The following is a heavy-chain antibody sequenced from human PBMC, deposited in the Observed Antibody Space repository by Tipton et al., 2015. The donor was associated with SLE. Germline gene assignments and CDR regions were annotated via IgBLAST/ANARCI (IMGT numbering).Heavy chain of an antibody. CDR3: GRGGSLLNWNYGGHFDL. D-gene: IGHD1-7*01. J-gene: IGHJ2*01. CDR2: IYTGGST. V-gene: IGHV4-61*02. CDR1: GASISSGTYF. Sequence: TLSLTCTVSGASISSGTYFWSWIRQSAGKGLEWIGRIYTGGSTKYNPSLKSRVTISVDTSKNQFSLKLTSLTAADTAVYYCGRGGSLLNWNYGGHFDLWGRGTLVTVSS.